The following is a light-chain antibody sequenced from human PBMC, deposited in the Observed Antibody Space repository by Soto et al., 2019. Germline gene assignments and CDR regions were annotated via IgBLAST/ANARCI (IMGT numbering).Light chain of an antibody. J-gene: IGKJ5*01. CDR1: QSISSY. CDR2: AAS. Sequence: DIQMTQSPSSLSASVGDRVTITCRASQSISSYLNWYQQKPGKAPKLLIYAASSLQSGGPSRFSGSGSGTHFTLTISSLQPEDFATYYCQQSYSTPRTFGQGTRLEIK. CDR3: QQSYSTPRT. V-gene: IGKV1-39*01.